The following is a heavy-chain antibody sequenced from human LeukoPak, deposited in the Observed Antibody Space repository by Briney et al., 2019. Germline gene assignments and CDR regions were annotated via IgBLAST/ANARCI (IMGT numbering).Heavy chain of an antibody. Sequence: SETLSLTCAVSGGSISSRNWWSWVRQPQGKGLEWIGEIYHSGSTNYNPSLKSRVTISVDTSKNQFSLKLSSVTAADTAVYYCASNGLGSGYYDAFDIWGQGTMVTVSS. CDR2: IYHSGST. J-gene: IGHJ3*02. D-gene: IGHD5-12*01. CDR1: GGSISSRNW. V-gene: IGHV4-4*02. CDR3: ASNGLGSGYYDAFDI.